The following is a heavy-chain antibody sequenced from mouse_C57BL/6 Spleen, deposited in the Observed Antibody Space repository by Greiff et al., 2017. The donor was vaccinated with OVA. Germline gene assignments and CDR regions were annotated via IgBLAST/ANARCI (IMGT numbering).Heavy chain of an antibody. CDR3: ARSTYYYYYYGNFRDY. CDR1: GYTFTSYW. V-gene: IGHV1-53*01. D-gene: IGHD2-1*01. CDR2: INPSNGGT. J-gene: IGHJ4*01. Sequence: VQLQQPGTELVKPGASVKLSCKASGYTFTSYWMHWVKQRPGQGLEWIGNINPSNGGTNYNEKFKSKATLTVDKSSSTAYMQLSSLTSEDSAVYYCARSTYYYYYYGNFRDYWGQGTSVTVSS.